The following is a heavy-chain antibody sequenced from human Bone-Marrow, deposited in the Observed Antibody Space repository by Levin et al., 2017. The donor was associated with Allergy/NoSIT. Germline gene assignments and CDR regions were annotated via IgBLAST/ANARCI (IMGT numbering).Heavy chain of an antibody. CDR3: ARADLYQWLVVNY. V-gene: IGHV3-11*01. Sequence: AGGSLRLSCAASGFTFSDYYMSWIRQAPGRGLEWVSYISHSGRSTYYADSVKGRFTISRDNAKNSLYLEMNNLRVEDTAVYYCARADLYQWLVVNYWGQGTLVTVSS. D-gene: IGHD6-19*01. CDR1: GFTFSDYY. J-gene: IGHJ4*02. CDR2: ISHSGRST.